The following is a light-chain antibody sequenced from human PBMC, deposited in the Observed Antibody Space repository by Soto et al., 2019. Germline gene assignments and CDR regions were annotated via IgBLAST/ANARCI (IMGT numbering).Light chain of an antibody. CDR2: GAS. Sequence: EIVLRQSPGTLSLSPGERATLSCRTSQSVSNNYLAWYQQKPGQAPRLLIYGASSRATGVPDRFSGSGSGTDFTLSISRLEPEDFAVYYCQQYSNLWTFGQGTKVDIK. CDR3: QQYSNLWT. V-gene: IGKV3-20*01. J-gene: IGKJ1*01. CDR1: QSVSNNY.